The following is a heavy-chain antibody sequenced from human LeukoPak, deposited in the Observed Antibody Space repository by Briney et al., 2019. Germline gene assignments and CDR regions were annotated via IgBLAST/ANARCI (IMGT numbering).Heavy chain of an antibody. CDR3: AKEGPAASDSSCWYIDY. V-gene: IGHV3-23*01. D-gene: IGHD2-2*01. Sequence: HPGGSLRLSCAASGFTSSSYARSWVRQAPGKGLGWVWDISGSGGSTYAADSVKGRFIISRDNSKNTLYLQISSLRAEDTAVYYCAKEGPAASDSSCWYIDYWGQGTLVTVSS. CDR1: GFTSSSYA. CDR2: ISGSGGST. J-gene: IGHJ4*02.